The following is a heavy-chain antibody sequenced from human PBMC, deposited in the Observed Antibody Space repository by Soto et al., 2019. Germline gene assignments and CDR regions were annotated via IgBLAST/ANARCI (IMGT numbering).Heavy chain of an antibody. D-gene: IGHD6-13*01. V-gene: IGHV1-8*01. CDR3: ASAQDGRAGAVDPWFDP. J-gene: IGHJ5*02. CDR1: GYTFTSYD. CDR2: MNPNSGNT. Sequence: DSVKVSCKASGYTFTSYDINWVRQATGQGLEWMGWMNPNSGNTGYAQKFQGRVTMTRNTSISRAHMVRGSRRTEDTAVYYCASAQDGRAGAVDPWFDPWGQGTLVTVSS.